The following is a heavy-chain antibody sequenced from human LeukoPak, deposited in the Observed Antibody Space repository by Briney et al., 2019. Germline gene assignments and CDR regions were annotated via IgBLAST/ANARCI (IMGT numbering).Heavy chain of an antibody. D-gene: IGHD1-1*01. V-gene: IGHV4-59*01. J-gene: IGHJ5*02. CDR1: GGSLSSYY. CDR3: ARDSYRFDP. CDR2: IYYSGST. Sequence: SETLSLTCTVSGGSLSSYYWSWIRQPPGKGLEWIGYIYYSGSTNYSPSLKSRVTISVDTSKNQFSLKLSSVTAADTAVYYCARDSYRFDPWGQGTLVTVSS.